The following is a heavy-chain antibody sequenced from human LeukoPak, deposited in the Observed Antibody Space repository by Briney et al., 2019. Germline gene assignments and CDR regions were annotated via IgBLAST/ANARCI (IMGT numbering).Heavy chain of an antibody. V-gene: IGHV1-18*01. CDR2: ISAYNGNT. J-gene: IGHJ5*02. D-gene: IGHD2-2*02. CDR1: GYTFTSYG. Sequence: GASVKVSCKASGYTFTSYGISWVRQAPGQGLEGMGWISAYNGNTNYAQKLQGRVTMTTDTSTSTAYMELRSLRSDDTAVYYCARIPRDIVVPAAIRSSWFDPWGQGTLVTVSS. CDR3: ARIPRDIVVPAAIRSSWFDP.